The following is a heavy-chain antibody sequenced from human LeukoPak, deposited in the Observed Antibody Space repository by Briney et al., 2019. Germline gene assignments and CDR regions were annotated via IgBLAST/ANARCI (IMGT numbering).Heavy chain of an antibody. D-gene: IGHD4-11*01. CDR1: GFSVSSNY. V-gene: IGHV3-53*01. J-gene: IGHJ6*02. Sequence: GGSLRLSCAASGFSVSSNYMSWVRQAPGKGLEWVSDIYRGGSTYYADSVKGRFTISRDNSKNTLYLQMNRLRAEDTAVYYCAVYRGAYYYGMDVWGQGTTVTGSS. CDR3: AVYRGAYYYGMDV. CDR2: IYRGGST.